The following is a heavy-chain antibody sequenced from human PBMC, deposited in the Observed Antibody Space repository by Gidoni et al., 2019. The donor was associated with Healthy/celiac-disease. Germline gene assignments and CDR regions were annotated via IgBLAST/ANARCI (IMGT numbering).Heavy chain of an antibody. V-gene: IGHV3-30*03. CDR2: ISYDGSNK. D-gene: IGHD2-8*01. J-gene: IGHJ4*02. CDR1: GFTFSSYG. Sequence: QVQLVESGGGVVQPGRSLILPCAASGFTFSSYGMHLVRQAPGKGLEWVEVISYDGSNKYYADSVKGRFTISRDNSKNTLYLQMNSLRAEDTAVYYCARASNGGIGDYWGQGTLVTVSS. CDR3: ARASNGGIGDY.